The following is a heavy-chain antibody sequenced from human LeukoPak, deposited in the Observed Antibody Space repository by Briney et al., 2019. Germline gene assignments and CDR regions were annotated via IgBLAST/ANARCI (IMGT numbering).Heavy chain of an antibody. V-gene: IGHV3-48*04. J-gene: IGHJ3*02. D-gene: IGHD3-10*01. CDR2: ISSSSSTI. Sequence: GGSLRLSCAASGFTFSSYTMNWVRQAPGKGLEWVSYISSSSSTIYYADSVKGRFTISRDNAKNSLYLQMNSLRAEDTAVYYCAREGVLLWFGELLPRDDAFDIWGQGTMVTVSS. CDR1: GFTFSSYT. CDR3: AREGVLLWFGELLPRDDAFDI.